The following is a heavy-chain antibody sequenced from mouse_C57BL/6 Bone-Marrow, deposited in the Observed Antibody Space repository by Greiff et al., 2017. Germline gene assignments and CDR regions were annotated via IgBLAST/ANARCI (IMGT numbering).Heavy chain of an antibody. V-gene: IGHV5-9*01. CDR3: AIYDYVDVDV. CDR2: ISGGGGNT. J-gene: IGHJ1*03. CDR1: GFTFSSYT. Sequence: EVKLVESGGGLVKPGGSLKLSCAASGFTFSSYTMSWVRQTPEKRLEWVATISGGGGNTYYPDSVKGRFTISRDNAKNTLYLQMSSLRSEDTALYYCAIYDYVDVDVWGTGTTVTVAS. D-gene: IGHD2-4*01.